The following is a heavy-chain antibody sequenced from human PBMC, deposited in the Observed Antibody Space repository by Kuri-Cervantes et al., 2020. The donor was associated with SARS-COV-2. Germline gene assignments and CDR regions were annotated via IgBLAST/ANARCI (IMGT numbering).Heavy chain of an antibody. Sequence: GESLKISCKGSGYSFSSYWIAWVRQVPGKGLECMSIIYPGDSDTTYSPSFQGQVTISADKSISTAYLQWSSLKASDTAIYYCARLSITIFGALTAPFDSWGQGTLVTVSS. D-gene: IGHD3-3*01. V-gene: IGHV5-51*01. J-gene: IGHJ5*01. CDR1: GYSFSSYW. CDR3: ARLSITIFGALTAPFDS. CDR2: IYPGDSDT.